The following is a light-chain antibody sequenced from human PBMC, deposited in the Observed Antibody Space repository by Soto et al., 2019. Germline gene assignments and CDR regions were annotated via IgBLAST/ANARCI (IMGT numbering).Light chain of an antibody. Sequence: EIVLTQSPATLSVSPGERVTLSCRASESLSYFLAWYQHKPGQSPRLLIYGVSTRVAGVPSRFSGGGSATDFTLTISSLQSEDFAVYYCQSYNDWPFDFGQGTKLEL. CDR1: ESLSYF. CDR2: GVS. CDR3: QSYNDWPFD. V-gene: IGKV3-15*01. J-gene: IGKJ2*01.